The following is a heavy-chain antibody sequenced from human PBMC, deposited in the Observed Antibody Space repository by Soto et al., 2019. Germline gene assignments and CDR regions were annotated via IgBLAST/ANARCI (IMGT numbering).Heavy chain of an antibody. CDR1: GGSVNIGTYY. J-gene: IGHJ5*02. CDR3: ARVVVTQDIVVVPADGFDP. CDR2: INHSGST. V-gene: IGHV4-61*01. Sequence: PSETLSLTCTVPGGSVNIGTYYWSWIRQPPGKGLEWIGEINHSGSTNYNPSLKSRVTISVDTSKNQFSLKLSSVTAADTAVYYCARVVVTQDIVVVPADGFDPWGQGTLVTVSS. D-gene: IGHD2-2*01.